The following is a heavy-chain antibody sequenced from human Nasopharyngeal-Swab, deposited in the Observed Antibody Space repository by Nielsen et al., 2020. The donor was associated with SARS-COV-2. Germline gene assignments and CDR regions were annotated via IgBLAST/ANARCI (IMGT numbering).Heavy chain of an antibody. CDR3: ARNLQRLDHFYSYGLDV. CDR2: VNPSGGTT. D-gene: IGHD3-3*01. J-gene: IGHJ6*02. V-gene: IGHV1-46*01. CDR1: GYTFTSYF. Sequence: ASVKVSCKASGYTFTSYFIHWVRQAPGQGLEWMGIVNPSGGTTSFAQKFQGRVTMTRDTPTSTVYMELSSLISEDTAVYYCARNLQRLDHFYSYGLDVWGQGTSVTVSS.